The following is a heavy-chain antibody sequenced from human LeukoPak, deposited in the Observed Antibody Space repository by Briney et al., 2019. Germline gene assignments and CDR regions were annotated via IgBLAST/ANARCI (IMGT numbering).Heavy chain of an antibody. CDR3: AKIKSIAARPGAFDI. V-gene: IGHV3-30*02. Sequence: PGGSLRLSCAASGFTFSSYGMHWVRQAPGKGLEWVAFIRYDGSNKYYADSVKGRFTISRDNSKNTLYLQMNSLRAEDTAVYYCAKIKSIAARPGAFDIWGQGTMVTVSS. CDR2: IRYDGSNK. CDR1: GFTFSSYG. J-gene: IGHJ3*02. D-gene: IGHD6-6*01.